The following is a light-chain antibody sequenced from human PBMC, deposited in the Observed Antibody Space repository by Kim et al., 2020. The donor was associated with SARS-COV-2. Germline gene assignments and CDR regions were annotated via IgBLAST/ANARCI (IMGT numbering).Light chain of an antibody. V-gene: IGLV3-1*01. CDR1: NLQFKY. J-gene: IGLJ3*02. Sequence: SYELTQPPSVSVSPGETATISCTGDNLQFKYVCLYQRTAGHSPVLVLYQDNKRPSGIPERFSGSNSGNTATLTISGTQAMDEADYYCQVWDNSLGVFGAGTKLTVL. CDR2: QDN. CDR3: QVWDNSLGV.